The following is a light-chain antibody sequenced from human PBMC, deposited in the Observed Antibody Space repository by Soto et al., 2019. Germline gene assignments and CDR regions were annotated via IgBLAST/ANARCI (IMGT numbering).Light chain of an antibody. CDR3: QQYYSYWT. CDR1: QSISSW. V-gene: IGKV1-5*03. CDR2: KAS. Sequence: DIQMTQSPSTLSASVGDRVTITCRASQSISSWLAWYQHTPAKAPKLLIHKASSLESGVPSRFSGSGSGTEFTLTISSLQPDDFATYYCQQYYSYWTFGQGTKVEI. J-gene: IGKJ1*01.